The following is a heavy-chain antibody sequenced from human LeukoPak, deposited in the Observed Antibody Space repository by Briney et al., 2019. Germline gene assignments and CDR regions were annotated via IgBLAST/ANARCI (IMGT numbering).Heavy chain of an antibody. J-gene: IGHJ5*02. CDR1: GGSISSGGYS. CDR2: IYHSGST. CDR3: ARGYHPYDTLTWFDP. V-gene: IGHV4-30-2*01. Sequence: SETLSLTCTVSGGSISSGGYSWRWIRQPPGKGLEWIGHIYHSGSTYRNPSLKSRVTMSVDRSKNQFSLNLSSVDVADTAVYYCARGYHPYDTLTWFDPWGQGTLVTVSS. D-gene: IGHD3-9*01.